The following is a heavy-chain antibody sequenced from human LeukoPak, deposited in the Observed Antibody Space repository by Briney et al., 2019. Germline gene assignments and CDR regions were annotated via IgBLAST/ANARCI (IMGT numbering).Heavy chain of an antibody. CDR3: ARLSYDFWSGPKPANYYFDF. D-gene: IGHD3-3*01. J-gene: IGHJ4*02. CDR1: GGSISSYY. Sequence: SETLSLTCTVSGGSISSYYWSWIRQPAGKGLEWIGRIYTSGSTNYNPSLKSRATISVDKSKNQFSLKLSSVTAADTAVYYCARLSYDFWSGPKPANYYFDFWSQGTLVTVSS. CDR2: IYTSGST. V-gene: IGHV4-4*07.